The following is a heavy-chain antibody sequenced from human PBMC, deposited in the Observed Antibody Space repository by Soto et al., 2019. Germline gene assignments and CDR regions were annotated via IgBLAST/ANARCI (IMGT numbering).Heavy chain of an antibody. CDR2: ISYDGSNK. CDR3: ARDRLDIVVVPAATMAGMDV. V-gene: IGHV3-30-3*01. D-gene: IGHD2-2*03. J-gene: IGHJ6*02. Sequence: GGSLRLSCAASGFTFSSYAMHWVRQAPGKGLEWVAVISYDGSNKYYADSVKGRFTISRDNSKNTLYLQMNSLRAEDTAVYYFARDRLDIVVVPAATMAGMDVWGQGTTVTVSS. CDR1: GFTFSSYA.